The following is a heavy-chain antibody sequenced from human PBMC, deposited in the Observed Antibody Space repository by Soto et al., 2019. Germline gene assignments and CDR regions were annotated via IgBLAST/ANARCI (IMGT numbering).Heavy chain of an antibody. CDR2: IWYDGSNK. CDR3: AREGGLLWFGANRGWFDP. Sequence: PGGSLRLSCAASGFAFSSYGMPWVRQAPGKGLEWVAVIWYDGSNKYYADSVKGRFTISRDNSKNTLYLQMNSLRAEDTAVYYCAREGGLLWFGANRGWFDPWGQGTLVTVSS. V-gene: IGHV3-33*01. J-gene: IGHJ5*02. D-gene: IGHD3-10*01. CDR1: GFAFSSYG.